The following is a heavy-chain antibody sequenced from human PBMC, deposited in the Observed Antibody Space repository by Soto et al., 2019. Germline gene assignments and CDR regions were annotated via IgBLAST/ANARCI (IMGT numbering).Heavy chain of an antibody. J-gene: IGHJ6*02. D-gene: IGHD1-26*01. Sequence: GGSLRLSCAASGFTFSSYAMSWVRQAPGRGLEWVSTISGSGGNAYYADSVKGRFSISRGNSKNTLRLQMNSLRADDTAVYYCAKDGASGSYPPYYYFGMDVWGQGTTVTVSS. CDR1: GFTFSSYA. CDR3: AKDGASGSYPPYYYFGMDV. V-gene: IGHV3-23*01. CDR2: ISGSGGNA.